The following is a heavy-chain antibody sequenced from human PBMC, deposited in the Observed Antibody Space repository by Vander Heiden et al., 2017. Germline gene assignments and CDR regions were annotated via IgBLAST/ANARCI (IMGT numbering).Heavy chain of an antibody. CDR1: GLTFSSYS. Sequence: EVQLVESGGGLVQPGGSLRLPCAAPGLTFSSYSTNWLRQAPGKGLEWVSDISSSSSTIYYADSVKGRFTISRDNAKNSLYLQMNSLREEDTAVYYCARDSIAVAARYYFDYWGQGTLVTVSS. CDR3: ARDSIAVAARYYFDY. D-gene: IGHD6-19*01. CDR2: ISSSSSTI. V-gene: IGHV3-48*02. J-gene: IGHJ4*02.